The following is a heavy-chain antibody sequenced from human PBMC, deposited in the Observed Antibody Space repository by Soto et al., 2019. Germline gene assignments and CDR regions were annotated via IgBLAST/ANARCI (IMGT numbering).Heavy chain of an antibody. D-gene: IGHD5-12*01. CDR3: AREEMATIPLFDY. Sequence: GGSLRLSCAASGFTFSSYSMNWVRQAPGKGLEWVSYISSSSSTIYYADSVKGRFTISRDNAKNSLYLQMNSPRDEDTAVYYCAREEMATIPLFDYWGQGTLVTVSS. V-gene: IGHV3-48*02. CDR2: ISSSSSTI. CDR1: GFTFSSYS. J-gene: IGHJ4*02.